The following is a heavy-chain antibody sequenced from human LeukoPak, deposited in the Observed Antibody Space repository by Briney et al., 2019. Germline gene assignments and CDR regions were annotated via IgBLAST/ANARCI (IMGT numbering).Heavy chain of an antibody. CDR1: GFSISSHW. CDR3: SRGPPYGSRSDFLDY. Sequence: GGSLRLSCVASGFSISSHWMSWVRQAPGKGLEWVASLKEDVSARNLVDSVKGRFTISTDNAKNSLNLQMNSLRVEDTAVYYCSRGPPYGSRSDFLDYWGLGTLVTVSS. J-gene: IGHJ4*02. D-gene: IGHD3-10*01. V-gene: IGHV3-7*01. CDR2: LKEDVSAR.